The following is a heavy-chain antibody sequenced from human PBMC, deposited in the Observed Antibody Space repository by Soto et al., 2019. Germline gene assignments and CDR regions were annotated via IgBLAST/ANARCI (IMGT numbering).Heavy chain of an antibody. V-gene: IGHV4-39*01. CDR1: GYSISSGTSY. Sequence: QLQLQESGPGLVKPSETLSLTCSVSGYSISSGTSYWGWVRQPPGKGLEWIGITYYSGSSHYNPSPKMRDIISVDMSKNHFSLNLSSTTAADTAVYYCARHPNKTIIRYYATHYSDSWGQGTLVTVSS. CDR3: ARHPNKTIIRYYATHYSDS. J-gene: IGHJ4*02. CDR2: TYYSGSS. D-gene: IGHD3-10*01.